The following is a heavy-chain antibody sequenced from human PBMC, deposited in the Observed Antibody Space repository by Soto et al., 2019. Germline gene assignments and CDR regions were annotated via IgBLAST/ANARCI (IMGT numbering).Heavy chain of an antibody. CDR3: ARGEGTATHYYYYGMDV. D-gene: IGHD2-15*01. V-gene: IGHV3-33*01. Sequence: GGSLRLSCAASGFTFSSYGMHWVRQAPGKGLEWVAVIWYDGSNKYYADSVKGRFTISRDNSKNTLYLQMNSLRAEDTAVYYCARGEGTATHYYYYGMDVWGQGTTVTVSS. CDR2: IWYDGSNK. CDR1: GFTFSSYG. J-gene: IGHJ6*02.